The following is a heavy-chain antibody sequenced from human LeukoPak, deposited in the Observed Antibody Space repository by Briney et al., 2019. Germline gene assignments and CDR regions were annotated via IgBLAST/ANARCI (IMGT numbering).Heavy chain of an antibody. Sequence: SETLSLTCTVSGGSISSGGYYWSWIRQHPGTGLEWIGYIYYSGSTYYNPSLKSRVTISVDTSKNQFSLKLSSVAAADTAVYYCARAGYYYDSSGYYYDAFDIWGQGTMVTVSS. D-gene: IGHD3-22*01. CDR2: IYYSGST. CDR1: GGSISSGGYY. V-gene: IGHV4-31*03. CDR3: ARAGYYYDSSGYYYDAFDI. J-gene: IGHJ3*02.